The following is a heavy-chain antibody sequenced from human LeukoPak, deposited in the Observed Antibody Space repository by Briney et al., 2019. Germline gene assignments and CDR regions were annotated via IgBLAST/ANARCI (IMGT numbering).Heavy chain of an antibody. D-gene: IGHD3-3*01. Sequence: PGGSLRLSCAASGFSFSSYVMHWVRQAPGKGLEWVAIISCDGSNEYYADSVKGRFTISRDNAKNSLYLQMNSLRAEDTAVYYCARVETRDYWGQGTLVTVSS. CDR2: ISCDGSNE. CDR1: GFSFSSYV. CDR3: ARVETRDY. V-gene: IGHV3-30*04. J-gene: IGHJ4*02.